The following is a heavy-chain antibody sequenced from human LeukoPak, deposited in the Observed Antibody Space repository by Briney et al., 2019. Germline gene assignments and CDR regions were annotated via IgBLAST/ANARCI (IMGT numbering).Heavy chain of an antibody. J-gene: IGHJ3*02. CDR2: INPKSGGT. CDR3: ARQPYVDAFDI. Sequence: ASVKVSCKASGYTFTGYYMHWVRQAPAQGLAWMGWINPKSGGTNYAQKFQGRVTMTRDTSISTAYMELSRLRSDDTAVYYCARQPYVDAFDIWGQGTMVTVSS. V-gene: IGHV1-2*02. D-gene: IGHD1-14*01. CDR1: GYTFTGYY.